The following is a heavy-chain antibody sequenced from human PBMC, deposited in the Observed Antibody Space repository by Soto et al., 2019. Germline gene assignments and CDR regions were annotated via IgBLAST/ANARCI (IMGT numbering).Heavy chain of an antibody. CDR2: INADGGST. Sequence: GASVKVSCKASGYTFTRYYIHWVRQAPGQRLEWMGRINADGGSTTYAQKFQGRVTITRDTSASTAYMELSSLRSEDTAVYYCASESYGGEFDYWGQGTLVTVSS. CDR1: GYTFTRYY. J-gene: IGHJ4*02. CDR3: ASESYGGEFDY. V-gene: IGHV1-46*01. D-gene: IGHD4-17*01.